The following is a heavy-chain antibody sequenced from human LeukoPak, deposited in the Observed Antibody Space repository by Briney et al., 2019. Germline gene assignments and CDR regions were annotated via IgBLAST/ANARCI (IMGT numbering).Heavy chain of an antibody. J-gene: IGHJ3*02. D-gene: IGHD2-15*01. CDR1: GFTFSSYA. CDR3: AKGAQEDIVVVVAANHAFDI. V-gene: IGHV3-23*01. Sequence: GSLRLSCAASGFTFSSYAMSWVRQAPGKGLEWVSAISGSGGNTYCADSVKGRFTISRDNSKNTLYLQMNSLRAEDTAVYYCAKGAQEDIVVVVAANHAFDIWGQGTMVTVSS. CDR2: ISGSGGNT.